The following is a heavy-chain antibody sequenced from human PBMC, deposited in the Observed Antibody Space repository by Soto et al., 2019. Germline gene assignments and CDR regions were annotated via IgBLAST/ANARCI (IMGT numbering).Heavy chain of an antibody. CDR2: IIPIFGTA. CDR1: GGTFSSYA. J-gene: IGHJ4*02. V-gene: IGHV1-69*13. CDR3: ARKITMVREMDY. D-gene: IGHD3-10*01. Sequence: GASVKVSCKASGGTFSSYAISRVRQAPGQGLEWMGGIIPIFGTANYAQKFQGRVTITADESTSTAYMELSSLRSEDTAVYYCARKITMVREMDYWGQGTLVTVSS.